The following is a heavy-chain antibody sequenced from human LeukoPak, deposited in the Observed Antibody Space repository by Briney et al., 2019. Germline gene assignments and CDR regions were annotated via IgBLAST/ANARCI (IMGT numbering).Heavy chain of an antibody. CDR1: GFTFSSYE. CDR3: ASDGGSGILD. Sequence: GGSLRLSCAASGFTFSSYEMNWVRQAPGKGLEWVSYISSNGSHIYYADSVKGRFTISRDNAKNSLSLLMNSLRAEDTAVYYGASDGGSGILDWGQGTLVTVSS. CDR2: ISSNGSHI. V-gene: IGHV3-48*03. D-gene: IGHD3-10*01. J-gene: IGHJ4*02.